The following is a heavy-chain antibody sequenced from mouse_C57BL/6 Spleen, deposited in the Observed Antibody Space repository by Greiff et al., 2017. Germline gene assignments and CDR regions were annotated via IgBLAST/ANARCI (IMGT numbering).Heavy chain of an antibody. CDR3: ARIDYYGAYYFDY. J-gene: IGHJ2*01. CDR2: IYPGDGDT. CDR1: GYAFSSSW. D-gene: IGHD1-1*01. Sequence: QVQLQQSGPELVKPGASVKISCKASGYAFSSSWMNWVKQRPGKGLEWIGRIYPGDGDTNYNGKFKGKATLTADKSSSTAYMQLSSLTSEDSAVYFCARIDYYGAYYFDYGGQGTTLTVSS. V-gene: IGHV1-82*01.